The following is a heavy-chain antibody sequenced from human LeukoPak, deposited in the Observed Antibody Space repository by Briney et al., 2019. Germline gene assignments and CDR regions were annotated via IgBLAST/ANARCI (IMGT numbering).Heavy chain of an antibody. CDR3: ARDPLYTYAFDI. D-gene: IGHD3-16*01. CDR1: GFTFSSYS. Sequence: GGSLRLSCAASGFTFSSYSMNWVRQAPGKGLEWVSSISSSSSYIYYADSVKGRFTISRDNAKNSLYLQMNSLRAEDTAVYYCARDPLYTYAFDIWGQGTMVTVSS. J-gene: IGHJ3*02. CDR2: ISSSSSYI. V-gene: IGHV3-21*01.